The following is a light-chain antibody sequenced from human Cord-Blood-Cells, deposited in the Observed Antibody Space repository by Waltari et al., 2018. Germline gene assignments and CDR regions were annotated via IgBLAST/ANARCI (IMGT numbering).Light chain of an antibody. CDR2: EGS. J-gene: IGLJ3*02. V-gene: IGLV2-23*01. Sequence: QSALTQPASVSGSPGQSITISCTGTSRDVGSYNLVSWYQQHPGKAPKRMIYEGSKRPSGGSNRCSGSKSGNTASLTISGLQAEDEADYYCCSYAGSSTWVFGGGTKLTVL. CDR1: SRDVGSYNL. CDR3: CSYAGSSTWV.